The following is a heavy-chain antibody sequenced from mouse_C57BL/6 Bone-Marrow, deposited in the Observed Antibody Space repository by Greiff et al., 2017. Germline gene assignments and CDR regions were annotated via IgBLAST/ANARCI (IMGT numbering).Heavy chain of an antibody. J-gene: IGHJ2*01. Sequence: DVMLVESGGDLVKPGGSLKLSCAASGFTFSSYGMSWVRQTPDKRLEWVATISSGGSYTYYPDSVKGRFTISRDNAKNTLYLQMSSLKSEDTAMYYCARQTAQATLFDYWGQGTTLTVSS. V-gene: IGHV5-6*02. D-gene: IGHD3-2*02. CDR2: ISSGGSYT. CDR1: GFTFSSYG. CDR3: ARQTAQATLFDY.